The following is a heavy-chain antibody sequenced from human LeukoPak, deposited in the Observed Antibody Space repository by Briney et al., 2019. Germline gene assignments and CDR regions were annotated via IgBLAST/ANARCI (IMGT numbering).Heavy chain of an antibody. CDR2: IYYSGST. V-gene: IGHV4-59*01. Sequence: SETLSLTCTVSGGSISSYYWSWIRQPPGKGLEWIGYIYYSGSTNYNPSLKSRVTISVDTSKNQFSLKLSSVTAADTAVYYCARGRNIVVVPAAITDYYYMDVWGKGTTVTVSS. D-gene: IGHD2-2*01. J-gene: IGHJ6*03. CDR3: ARGRNIVVVPAAITDYYYMDV. CDR1: GGSISSYY.